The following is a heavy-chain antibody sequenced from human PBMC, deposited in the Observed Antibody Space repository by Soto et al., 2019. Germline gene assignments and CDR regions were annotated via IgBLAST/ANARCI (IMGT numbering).Heavy chain of an antibody. J-gene: IGHJ5*01. V-gene: IGHV4-30-4*01. CDR3: ARGGPYDFWSGAPVFNWFDP. CDR2: IYYSGST. Sequence: SETLSLTCTVSGDSISSGDYYWSWIRQPPGKGLQWIGYIYYSGSTYYNPSLESRVSLSVDTSKNQFSLNLSSVTAADTAVYYCARGGPYDFWSGAPVFNWFDPWGQGTLVTVSS. CDR1: GDSISSGDYY. D-gene: IGHD3-3*01.